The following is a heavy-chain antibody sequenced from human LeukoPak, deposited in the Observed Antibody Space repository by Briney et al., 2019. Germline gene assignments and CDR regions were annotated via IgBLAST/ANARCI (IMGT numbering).Heavy chain of an antibody. J-gene: IGHJ6*04. CDR1: GFTFSTYA. D-gene: IGHD3-10*02. Sequence: PGGSLRLSCAASGFTFSTYAMTWVRQAPGKGLEWVSYISSSGSTIYYADSVKGRFTISRDNAKNSLYLQMNSLRAEDTAVYYCAELGITMIGGVWGKGTTVTISS. V-gene: IGHV3-48*03. CDR3: AELGITMIGGV. CDR2: ISSSGSTI.